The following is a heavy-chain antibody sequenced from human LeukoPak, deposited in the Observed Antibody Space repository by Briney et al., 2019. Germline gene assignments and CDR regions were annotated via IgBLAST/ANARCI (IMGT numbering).Heavy chain of an antibody. D-gene: IGHD5-12*01. CDR1: GYTFTGYY. Sequence: ASVKVSCKASGYTFTGYYMHWVRQAPGQGLEWMGRINPNSGGTNYAQKFQGRVTMTEDTSTDTAYMELSSLRSEDTAVYYCATGVGYPSRGWGQGTLVTVSS. CDR2: INPNSGGT. V-gene: IGHV1-2*06. J-gene: IGHJ4*02. CDR3: ATGVGYPSRG.